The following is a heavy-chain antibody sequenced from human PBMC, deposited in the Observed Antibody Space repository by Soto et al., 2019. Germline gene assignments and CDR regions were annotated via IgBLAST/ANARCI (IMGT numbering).Heavy chain of an antibody. CDR1: GFTFSSYA. J-gene: IGHJ4*02. CDR2: ISYDGSNK. Sequence: QVQLVESGGGVVQPGRSLRLSCAASGFTFSSYAMHWVRQAPGKGLEWVAVISYDGSNKYYADSVKGRFTISRDNSKNTLYLQMNSLRAEGTAVYYCARDPATRISGRYDYWGQGTLVTVSS. D-gene: IGHD1-26*01. V-gene: IGHV3-30-3*01. CDR3: ARDPATRISGRYDY.